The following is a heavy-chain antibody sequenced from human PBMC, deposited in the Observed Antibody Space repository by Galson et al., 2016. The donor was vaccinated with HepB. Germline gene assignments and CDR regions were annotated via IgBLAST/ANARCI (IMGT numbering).Heavy chain of an antibody. V-gene: IGHV3-30-3*01. J-gene: IGHJ4*02. D-gene: IGHD3-22*01. CDR2: LSFDESGK. CDR1: GFTLSDYA. CDR3: VRDAYNSNNARNAPGDF. Sequence: SLRLSCATSGFTLSDYAMHWVRQAPGKGLEWVTVLSFDESGKYYADSVKGRFTISRDISKSTLYLQMNSLRVEDTAVYYCVRDAYNSNNARNAPGDFWGQGTLVTVSS.